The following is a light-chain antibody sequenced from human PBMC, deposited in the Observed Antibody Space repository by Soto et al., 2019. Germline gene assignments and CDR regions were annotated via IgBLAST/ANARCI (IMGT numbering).Light chain of an antibody. CDR2: KAS. CDR3: QQYINYPFT. V-gene: IGKV1-5*03. Sequence: DIQMTQSPSTLSASVGDRVTITCRASQTINTCLAWYQQKPGKAPDLLIYKASSLESGVPSRFSGSGSGTEFTITISSLQHDDFATYYCQQYINYPFTFGPGTKVDIK. J-gene: IGKJ3*01. CDR1: QTINTC.